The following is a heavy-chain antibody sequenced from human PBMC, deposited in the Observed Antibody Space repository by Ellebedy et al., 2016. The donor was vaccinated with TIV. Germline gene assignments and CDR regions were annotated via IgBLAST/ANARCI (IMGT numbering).Heavy chain of an antibody. CDR3: ARDGGSGSYNWFDP. D-gene: IGHD3-10*01. Sequence: GESLKISCAASGFTFSSYGMHWVRPAPGQGLEWVAVIWYDGSNNYYADSVQGRFTLSRDNSKNTLYLQMNSLRAEDTAVYYCARDGGSGSYNWFDPWGQGTLVTVSS. CDR1: GFTFSSYG. CDR2: IWYDGSNN. V-gene: IGHV3-33*01. J-gene: IGHJ5*02.